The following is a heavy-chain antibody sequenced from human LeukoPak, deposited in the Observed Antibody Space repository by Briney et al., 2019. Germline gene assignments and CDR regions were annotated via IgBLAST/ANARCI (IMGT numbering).Heavy chain of an antibody. CDR3: ARVRPEMIVVVWGAFDI. Sequence: GGSLRLSCAASGFTFSSYAMHWVRQAPGKGMEYVSAISSNGGSTYYANSVKGRFTISRDNSKNTLYLQMGSLRAEDMAVYYCARVRPEMIVVVWGAFDIWGQGTMVTVSS. D-gene: IGHD3-22*01. CDR1: GFTFSSYA. V-gene: IGHV3-64*01. CDR2: ISSNGGST. J-gene: IGHJ3*02.